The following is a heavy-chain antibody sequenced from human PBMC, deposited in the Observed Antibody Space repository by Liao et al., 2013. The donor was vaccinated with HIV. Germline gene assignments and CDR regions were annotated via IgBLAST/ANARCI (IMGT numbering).Heavy chain of an antibody. Sequence: QVQLQESGPGLVKPSQTLSLTCTVSGGSISSGSYYWSWIRQPAGKGLEWIGRIYISGSTNYNPSLKSRVTISVDTSKNQFSLKLSSVTAADTAVYYCARVGGPMVRGIIGYYYYMDVWGKGTTVTVSS. J-gene: IGHJ6*03. CDR2: IYISGST. CDR1: GGSISSGSYY. CDR3: ARVGGPMVRGIIGYYYYMDV. V-gene: IGHV4-61*02. D-gene: IGHD3-10*01.